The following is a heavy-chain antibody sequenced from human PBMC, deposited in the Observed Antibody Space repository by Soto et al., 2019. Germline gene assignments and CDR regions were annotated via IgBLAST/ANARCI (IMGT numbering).Heavy chain of an antibody. D-gene: IGHD5-12*01. V-gene: IGHV4-31*03. CDR2: IYYSGST. J-gene: IGHJ3*02. CDR1: GGSVSSGAYY. Sequence: QVQLQESDAGLVKASQTLSLTCTVSGGSVSSGAYYWTWIRHRPGKGLEWIGYIYYSGSTYYSPSLKSRLSISLDTSKNQFSLRLSSVTAADKAMYYCARDRLRAVYAFDIWGQGKIVTVSS. CDR3: ARDRLRAVYAFDI.